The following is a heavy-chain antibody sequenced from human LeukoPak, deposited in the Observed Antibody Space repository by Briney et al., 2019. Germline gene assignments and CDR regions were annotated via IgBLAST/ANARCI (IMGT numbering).Heavy chain of an antibody. D-gene: IGHD6-6*01. CDR3: AHIAARLGTGYYYYYGMDV. V-gene: IGHV1-69*13. CDR2: IIPIFGTA. Sequence: ASVKVSCKASGGTFSSYAISWVRQAPGQGLEWMGGIIPIFGTANYAQKFQGRVTITADESTSTAYMELSSLRPEDTAVYYCAHIAARLGTGYYYYYGMDVWGQGTTVTVSS. J-gene: IGHJ6*02. CDR1: GGTFSSYA.